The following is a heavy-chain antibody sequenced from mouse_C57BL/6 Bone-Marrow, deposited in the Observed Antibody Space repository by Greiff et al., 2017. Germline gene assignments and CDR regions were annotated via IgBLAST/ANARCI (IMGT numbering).Heavy chain of an antibody. J-gene: IGHJ4*01. CDR2: ISSGGDYI. D-gene: IGHD1-1*02. CDR1: GFTFRSYA. V-gene: IGHV5-9-1*02. Sequence: EVMLVESGAGLVKPGGSLKLSCAASGFTFRSYALSWVRQTPEKRLEWVAYISSGGDYIYYADTVKGRFTISRDNARNTLYLQMSSLKSVDTAMYYCTVVRYAMDYWGQGTSVTVSS. CDR3: TVVRYAMDY.